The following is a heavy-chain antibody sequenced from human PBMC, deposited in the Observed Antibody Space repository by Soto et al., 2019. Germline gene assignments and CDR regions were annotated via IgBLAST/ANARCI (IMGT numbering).Heavy chain of an antibody. CDR1: GFTFTRFS. CDR3: ARHVRVVVQEHFEN. D-gene: IGHD2-15*01. Sequence: EVQLVESGGGLVKPGGSLRLSCAASGFTFTRFSMNWVRQAPGKGLEWVSSISSTTNYIYYGDSMKGRFTISRDNAKNSLYLEMNSLRAEDTAIYYCARHVRVVVQEHFENWGQGTLVTVSS. J-gene: IGHJ4*02. V-gene: IGHV3-21*06. CDR2: ISSTTNYI.